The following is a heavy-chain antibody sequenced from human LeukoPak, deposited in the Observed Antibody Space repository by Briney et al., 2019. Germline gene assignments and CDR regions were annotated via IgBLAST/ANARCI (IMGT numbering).Heavy chain of an antibody. V-gene: IGHV3-73*01. J-gene: IGHJ3*02. CDR2: IRSKANSYAT. D-gene: IGHD1-14*01. CDR1: GFTFSGSA. Sequence: GGSLKLSCAASGFTFSGSAMHWVRQASGKGLEWVGRIRSKANSYATAYAASVKGRFTISRDDSKNTAYLQMNSLKTEDTAVYYCTRPYPFTGGAFDIWGQGTMVTVSS. CDR3: TRPYPFTGGAFDI.